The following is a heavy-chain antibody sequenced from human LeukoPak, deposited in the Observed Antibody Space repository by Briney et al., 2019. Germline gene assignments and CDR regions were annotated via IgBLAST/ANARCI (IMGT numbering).Heavy chain of an antibody. CDR1: GGSIGSYY. CDR3: ARDRDRYCSGGSCYHDAFDI. V-gene: IGHV4-59*01. Sequence: NPSETLSLTCTVSGGSIGSYYWSWIRQPPGKGLEWIGYIYYSGSTNYNPSLKSRVTISVDTSKNQFSLKLSSVTAADTAVYYCARDRDRYCSGGSCYHDAFDIWGQGTMVTVSS. CDR2: IYYSGST. D-gene: IGHD2-15*01. J-gene: IGHJ3*02.